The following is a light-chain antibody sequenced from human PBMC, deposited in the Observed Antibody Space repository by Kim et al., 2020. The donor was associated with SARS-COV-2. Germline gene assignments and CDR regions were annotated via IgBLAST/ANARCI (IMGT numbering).Light chain of an antibody. CDR2: EVT. CDR3: QSYDSSLSGPWV. Sequence: QSALTQPASVSGSPGQSITISCTGTRSDIGAYNHVSWYQQHPGKAPKLMIYEVTNRPSGISHRFSGSKSGTSASLAITGIQAEDEADYYCQSYDSSLSGPWVFGGGTQLTVL. CDR1: RSDIGAYNH. V-gene: IGLV2-14*01. J-gene: IGLJ3*02.